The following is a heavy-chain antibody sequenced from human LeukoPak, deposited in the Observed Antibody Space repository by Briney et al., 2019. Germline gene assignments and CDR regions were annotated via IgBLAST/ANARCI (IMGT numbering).Heavy chain of an antibody. V-gene: IGHV3-7*01. D-gene: IGHD6-13*01. J-gene: IGHJ4*02. CDR2: IKQDGSEK. CDR1: GFTFSSYW. Sequence: PGGSLRLSCAASGFTFSSYWMSWVRQAPGKGLEWVANIKQDGSEKYYVDSVKGRFTISRDNAKNSLYLQMSSLRAEDTAVYYCANPGYSSSWYQRYFDYWGQGTLVTVSS. CDR3: ANPGYSSSWYQRYFDY.